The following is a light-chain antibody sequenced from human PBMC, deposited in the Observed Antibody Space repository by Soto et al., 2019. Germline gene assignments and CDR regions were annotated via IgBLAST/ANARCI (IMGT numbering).Light chain of an antibody. V-gene: IGLV1-51*01. CDR1: SSNIGNHF. J-gene: IGLJ3*02. Sequence: QSVLTQPPSVSAAPGQKVTISCSGSSSNIGNHFVSWYQRVPGTAPKLLIYDDDKRPSGIPDRFSGSKSGTSATLGITGLQSGDEADYYCGAWDGSLSTGVFGGGTKLTVL. CDR2: DDD. CDR3: GAWDGSLSTGV.